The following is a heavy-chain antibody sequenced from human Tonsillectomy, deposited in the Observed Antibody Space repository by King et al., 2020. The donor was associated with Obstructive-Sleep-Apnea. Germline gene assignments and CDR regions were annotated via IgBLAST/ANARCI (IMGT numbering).Heavy chain of an antibody. J-gene: IGHJ4*02. V-gene: IGHV3-23*04. D-gene: IGHD3-22*01. CDR3: AKDCDSSGYYYAAQNFDS. CDR1: GFTFSSYA. Sequence: VQLVESGGGLAQPGGSLRLSCAASGFTFSSYAMSWVRQAPGKGLEWVSAISGGGTTTYYADSVRGRFTISRDNSKNTLYLQVNSLRAEDTAVYYCAKDCDSSGYYYAAQNFDSWGQGTLVTVSS. CDR2: ISGGGTTT.